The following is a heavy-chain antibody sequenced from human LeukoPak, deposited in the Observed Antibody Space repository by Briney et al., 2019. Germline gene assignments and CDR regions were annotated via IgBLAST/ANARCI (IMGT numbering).Heavy chain of an antibody. CDR3: ASDRGYSLNPFDY. Sequence: GGSLRLSCAASGFTLSSYAMHWVRQAPGKGLEWVAVISYDGSNKYYADSVKGRFTISRDNSKNTLYLQMNSLRAEDTAVYYCASDRGYSLNPFDYWGQGTLFTVSS. V-gene: IGHV3-30-3*01. J-gene: IGHJ4*02. CDR1: GFTLSSYA. CDR2: ISYDGSNK. D-gene: IGHD5-18*01.